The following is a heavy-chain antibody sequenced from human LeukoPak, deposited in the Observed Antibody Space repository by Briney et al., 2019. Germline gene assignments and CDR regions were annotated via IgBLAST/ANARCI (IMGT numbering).Heavy chain of an antibody. D-gene: IGHD1-26*01. CDR1: GLTFRDYY. CDR3: ARFYRTGSPPSS. V-gene: IGHV3-11*03. CDR2: ISSSSSYT. Sequence: GGSLRLSCAASGLTFRDYYMSWVRQAPGKGLEWVSYISSSSSYTDYANSVKGRFTISRDNAKNSLYLQMNSLRAEDTAVYYCARFYRTGSPPSSWGQGTLVTVSA. J-gene: IGHJ4*02.